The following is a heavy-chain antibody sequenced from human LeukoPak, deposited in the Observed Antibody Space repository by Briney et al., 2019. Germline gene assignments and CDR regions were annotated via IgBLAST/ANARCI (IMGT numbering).Heavy chain of an antibody. V-gene: IGHV4-34*01. CDR3: ARGSSDGYFDY. D-gene: IGHD6-6*01. J-gene: IGHJ4*02. CDR2: INHSGST. CDR1: GGSFSGYY. Sequence: SETLSLTCAVYGGSFSGYYWSWIRQPPGKGLEWIGEINHSGSTNYNPSLKSRVTISVDTSKNQFSLKLSSVTAADTAVYYCARGSSDGYFDYWGQGTLVTVSS.